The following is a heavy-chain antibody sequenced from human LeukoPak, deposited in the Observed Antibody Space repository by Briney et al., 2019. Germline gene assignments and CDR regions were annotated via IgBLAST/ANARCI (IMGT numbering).Heavy chain of an antibody. CDR1: GGSFSGYY. Sequence: SETLSLTCAVYGGSFSGYYWSWIRQPPGKGLEWIGEINHSGSTNYNPSLKSRDTISDTSKNQFSLKLSSVTAADTAVYYCARGRSSSWYWYWGQGTLVTVSS. V-gene: IGHV4-34*01. J-gene: IGHJ4*02. CDR3: ARGRSSSWYWY. CDR2: INHSGST. D-gene: IGHD6-13*01.